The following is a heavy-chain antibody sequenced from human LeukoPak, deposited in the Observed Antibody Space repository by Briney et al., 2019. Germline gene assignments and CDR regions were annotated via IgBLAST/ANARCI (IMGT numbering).Heavy chain of an antibody. CDR3: AELGITMIGGV. CDR1: GFTFSSFG. CDR2: ITGSGGIT. Sequence: PGGSLRLSCAASGFTFSSFGMTWVRQAPGKGLEGVSTITGSGGITYYADSVKGRFTISRDNSKNTLYLQVNSLRAEDTAVYYCAELGITMIGGVWGKGTTVTISS. V-gene: IGHV3-23*01. D-gene: IGHD3-10*02. J-gene: IGHJ6*04.